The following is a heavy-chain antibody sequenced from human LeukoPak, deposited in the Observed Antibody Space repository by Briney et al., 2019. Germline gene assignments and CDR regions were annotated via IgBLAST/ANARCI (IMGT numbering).Heavy chain of an antibody. Sequence: SGPALVKPTQTLTLTCTFSGFSLTTSGTCVSWIRQPPGKALEWLARIDWDEDKYFSTSLKTRLTISKDTSKNQVVLTMTNMDRVDTATYFCARMGCGSYPNYFDYWGQGTLVTVSS. CDR2: IDWDEDK. CDR3: ARMGCGSYPNYFDY. J-gene: IGHJ4*02. V-gene: IGHV2-70*11. D-gene: IGHD1-26*01. CDR1: GFSLTTSGTC.